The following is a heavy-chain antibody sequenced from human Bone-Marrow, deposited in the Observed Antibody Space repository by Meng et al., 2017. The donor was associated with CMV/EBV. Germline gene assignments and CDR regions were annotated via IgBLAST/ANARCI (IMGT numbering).Heavy chain of an antibody. CDR1: GASISSSSYY. CDR3: ARHPRYGSGGLAVLHFDY. D-gene: IGHD3-10*01. J-gene: IGHJ4*02. V-gene: IGHV4-39*01. CDR2: IYYSGST. Sequence: SETLSLTCTVPGASISSSSYYWGWIRQPPGKGLEWIGSIYYSGSTYYNPSLKSRVTISVDTSKNQFSLKLSPVTAADTAVYYCARHPRYGSGGLAVLHFDYCGQATLVTVSS.